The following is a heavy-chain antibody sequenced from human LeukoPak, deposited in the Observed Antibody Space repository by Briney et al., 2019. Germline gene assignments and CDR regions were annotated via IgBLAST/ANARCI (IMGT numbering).Heavy chain of an antibody. CDR1: GFTFSNYA. D-gene: IGHD3-10*01. CDR3: ARDPLYYGPSDY. V-gene: IGHV3-23*01. J-gene: IGHJ4*02. Sequence: GGSLRLSCAASGFTFSNYAMSWVRQAPGKGLEWVSSISSSSSSYIYYADSVKGRFTISRDNSKNTLYLQMNSLRAEDTAVYYCARDPLYYGPSDYWGQGTLVTVSS. CDR2: ISSSSSSYI.